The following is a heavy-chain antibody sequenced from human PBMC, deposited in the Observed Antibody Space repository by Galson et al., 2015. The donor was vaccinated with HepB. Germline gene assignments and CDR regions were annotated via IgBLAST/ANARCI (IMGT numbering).Heavy chain of an antibody. J-gene: IGHJ5*02. CDR3: AREAESYYESLTACWFDP. V-gene: IGHV3-7*03. D-gene: IGHD3-9*01. Sequence: SLRLSCAASGFIFSSSWMSWVRQAPEKGLEWVANMNQDASEKYYVDSVKGRFTISRDNAKNSLYLQMNSLRAEDTAVYYCAREAESYYESLTACWFDPWGQGTLVTVSS. CDR2: MNQDASEK. CDR1: GFIFSSSW.